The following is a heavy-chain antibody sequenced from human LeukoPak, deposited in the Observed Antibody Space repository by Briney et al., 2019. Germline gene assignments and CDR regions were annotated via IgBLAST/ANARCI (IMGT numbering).Heavy chain of an antibody. CDR3: ARDTEAPRGLNWNDGGFDY. CDR1: GYTFTSYG. J-gene: IGHJ4*02. CDR2: ISAYNGNT. Sequence: GASVKVSCKASGYTFTSYGISWVRQAPGQGLEWKGWISAYNGNTNYAQKLQGRVTMTTDTSTSTAYMELRSLRSDDTAVYYCARDTEAPRGLNWNDGGFDYWGQGTLVTVSS. V-gene: IGHV1-18*01. D-gene: IGHD1-1*01.